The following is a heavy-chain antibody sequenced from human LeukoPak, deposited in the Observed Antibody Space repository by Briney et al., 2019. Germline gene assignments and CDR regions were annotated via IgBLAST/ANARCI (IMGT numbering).Heavy chain of an antibody. Sequence: GGSLRLSCAASGFTFSSYSMNWVRQAPGKGLGWVSYISSSSSTIYYADSVKGRFTISRDNAKNSLYLQMNSLRAEDTAMYYCARVHGYSSGRYYYYMDVWGKGTTVTVSS. J-gene: IGHJ6*03. CDR1: GFTFSSYS. V-gene: IGHV3-48*01. CDR2: ISSSSSTI. D-gene: IGHD6-19*01. CDR3: ARVHGYSSGRYYYYMDV.